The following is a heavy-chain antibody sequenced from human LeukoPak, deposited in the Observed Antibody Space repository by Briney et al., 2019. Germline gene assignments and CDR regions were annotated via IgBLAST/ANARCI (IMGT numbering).Heavy chain of an antibody. J-gene: IGHJ2*01. CDR1: GGSISSYY. Sequence: SETLSLTCTVSGGSISSYYWSWIRQPPGKGLEWIGYIYYSGSTNYNPSLKSRVTISVDTSKNKFSLKLSSVTAADTAVYYCARALAYCGGDCRYTFDLWGRGTLVTVSS. CDR2: IYYSGST. CDR3: ARALAYCGGDCRYTFDL. D-gene: IGHD2-21*02. V-gene: IGHV4-59*01.